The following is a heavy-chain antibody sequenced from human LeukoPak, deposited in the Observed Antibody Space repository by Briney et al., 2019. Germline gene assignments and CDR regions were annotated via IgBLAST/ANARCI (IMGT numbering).Heavy chain of an antibody. D-gene: IGHD5-12*01. CDR3: ASRWLRQGDY. J-gene: IGHJ4*02. CDR2: INHSGST. Sequence: SETLSLTCAVYGGSFSGYYWSWIRQPPGKGLEWIGEINHSGSTNYNPSLKSRVTISVDTSKNQFSLKLSSVAAADTAVYYCASRWLRQGDYWGQGALVTVSS. V-gene: IGHV4-34*01. CDR1: GGSFSGYY.